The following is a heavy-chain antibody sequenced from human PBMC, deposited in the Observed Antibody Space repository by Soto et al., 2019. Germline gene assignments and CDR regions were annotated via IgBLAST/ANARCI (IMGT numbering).Heavy chain of an antibody. V-gene: IGHV3-48*03. CDR3: AREGGFDWFDP. CDR1: GFTFSDYE. CDR2: ISSSSSTI. J-gene: IGHJ5*02. Sequence: VELVESGGALVQPGGSLRHSCVGSGFTFSDYEMNWVRQTPGKGLEWVSYISSSSSTIYYADSVKGRFTISRDNAKNSLYLQMHSLRVDDTALYYCAREGGFDWFDPWGQGTLVTVSS.